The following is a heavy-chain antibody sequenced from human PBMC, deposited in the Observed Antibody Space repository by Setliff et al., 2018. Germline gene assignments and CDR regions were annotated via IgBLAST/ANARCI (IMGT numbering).Heavy chain of an antibody. CDR1: GYTFTSYG. V-gene: IGHV1-18*01. CDR3: ARDRSGAGYYYDSSGYYDY. CDR2: ISAYNGNT. D-gene: IGHD3-22*01. J-gene: IGHJ4*02. Sequence: ASVKVSCKASGYTFTSYGISWVRQAPGQGLEWMGWISAYNGNTNYAQKLQGRVTMTTDTSTSTAYMELRSLRSDDTAVHYCARDRSGAGYYYDSSGYYDYWGQGTLVTVSS.